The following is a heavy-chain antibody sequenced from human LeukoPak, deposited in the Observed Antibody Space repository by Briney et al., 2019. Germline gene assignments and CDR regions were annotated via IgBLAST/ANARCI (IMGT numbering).Heavy chain of an antibody. V-gene: IGHV3-23*01. Sequence: QAGGSLRLSCEASGLTFSRHAMTWVRQAPGKGLEWVSGITASGGSTYHAESVKGRFTISRDNSKNTLYLQMNSLRAEDTAVYYCARDSYYYDTSGYLVLIWGQGTLVTVSS. CDR3: ARDSYYYDTSGYLVLI. CDR2: ITASGGST. CDR1: GLTFSRHA. J-gene: IGHJ4*02. D-gene: IGHD3-22*01.